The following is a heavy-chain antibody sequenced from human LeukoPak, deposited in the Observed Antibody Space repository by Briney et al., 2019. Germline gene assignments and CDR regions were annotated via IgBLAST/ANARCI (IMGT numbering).Heavy chain of an antibody. CDR1: GFTFSSYS. Sequence: PGGSLRLSCAASGFTFSSYSMNWVRQAPGKGLEWVSGISGSGGSTYYADSVKGRFTISRDNSKNTLYLQMNSLRAEDTAVYYCAKDQYTNRPYYFDYWGQGTLVTVSS. D-gene: IGHD1-14*01. J-gene: IGHJ4*02. V-gene: IGHV3-23*01. CDR3: AKDQYTNRPYYFDY. CDR2: ISGSGGST.